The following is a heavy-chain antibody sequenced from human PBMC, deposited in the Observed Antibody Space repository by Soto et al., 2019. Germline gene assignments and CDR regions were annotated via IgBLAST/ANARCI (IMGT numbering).Heavy chain of an antibody. D-gene: IGHD6-19*01. V-gene: IGHV3-30*18. CDR2: ISYKRSNK. Sequence: GGSLRLSCAASGFTFSSYGMHWVRQAPGKGLEGVAVISYKRSNKYYADTVKSRFTISRDNSKNTLYLQMNSLRAEDTAVYYCAKDREAGWYYYGMDVWGQGTTVTVSS. CDR1: GFTFSSYG. CDR3: AKDREAGWYYYGMDV. J-gene: IGHJ6*02.